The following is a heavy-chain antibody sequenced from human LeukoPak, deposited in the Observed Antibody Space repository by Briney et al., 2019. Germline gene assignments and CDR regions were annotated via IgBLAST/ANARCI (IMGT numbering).Heavy chain of an antibody. CDR3: ARTARSAYNDY. J-gene: IGHJ4*02. V-gene: IGHV4-39*07. CDR1: GGSLSSSSYY. CDR2: IYYSGST. Sequence: PSETLSLTCTVSGGSLSSSSYYWGWIRQPPGKGLEWIGSIYYSGSTYYNPSLKSRVTISVDTSKNQFSLKLSSVTAADTAVYYCARTARSAYNDYWGQGTLVTVSS. D-gene: IGHD6-6*01.